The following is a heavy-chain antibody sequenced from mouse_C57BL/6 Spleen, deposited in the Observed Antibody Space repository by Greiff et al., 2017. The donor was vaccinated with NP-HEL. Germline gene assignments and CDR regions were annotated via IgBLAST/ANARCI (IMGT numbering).Heavy chain of an antibody. D-gene: IGHD4-1*02. V-gene: IGHV3-6*01. CDR3: ARDQLRRRWYFDV. Sequence: EVQRVESGPGLVKPSQSLSLTCSVTGYSITSGYYWNWIRQFPGNKLEWMGYISYDGSNNYNPSLKNRISITRDTSKNQFFLKLNSVTTEDTATYYCARDQLRRRWYFDVWGTGTTVTVSS. CDR2: ISYDGSN. J-gene: IGHJ1*03. CDR1: GYSITSGYY.